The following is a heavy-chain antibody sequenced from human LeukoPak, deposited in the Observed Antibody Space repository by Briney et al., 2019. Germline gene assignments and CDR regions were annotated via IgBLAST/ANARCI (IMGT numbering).Heavy chain of an antibody. CDR3: ARGIVGATQGAFDI. D-gene: IGHD1-26*01. Sequence: SETLSLTCTVSGGSITSSSYYWSWIRQPPGKGLEWIGEINHSGSTNYNPSLKSRVTISVDTSKNQFSLKLSSVTAADTAVYYCARGIVGATQGAFDIWGQGTMVTVSS. J-gene: IGHJ3*02. V-gene: IGHV4-39*07. CDR2: INHSGST. CDR1: GGSITSSSYY.